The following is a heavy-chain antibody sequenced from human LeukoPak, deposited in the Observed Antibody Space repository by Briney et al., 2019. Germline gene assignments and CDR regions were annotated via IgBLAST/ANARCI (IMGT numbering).Heavy chain of an antibody. CDR2: IIPIFGTA. J-gene: IGHJ5*02. D-gene: IGHD3-3*01. CDR1: GGTFSSYA. V-gene: IGHV1-69*13. Sequence: ASVKVSCKASGGTFSSYAISWVRQAPGQGLEWMGGIIPIFGTANYAQKFQGRVTITADESTSTAYMELSSLRSEDTAVYYCARDRYGVVLYNWFDPWGQGTLVTLSS. CDR3: ARDRYGVVLYNWFDP.